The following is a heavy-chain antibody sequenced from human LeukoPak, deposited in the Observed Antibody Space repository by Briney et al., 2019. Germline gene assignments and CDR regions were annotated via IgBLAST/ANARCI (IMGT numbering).Heavy chain of an antibody. CDR2: IGGSGGST. CDR3: ARQSGGFYGSSGYYSDS. D-gene: IGHD3-22*01. V-gene: IGHV3-23*01. CDR1: GFTFSSHA. Sequence: GGSLRLSCAGSGFTFSSHAMTWVRQAPGKGLEWVSAIGGSGGSTYYADSVKGRFTISRDNSKNTLYLQMNSLRAEDTAVYFCARQSGGFYGSSGYYSDSWGQGTLVTVPS. J-gene: IGHJ4*02.